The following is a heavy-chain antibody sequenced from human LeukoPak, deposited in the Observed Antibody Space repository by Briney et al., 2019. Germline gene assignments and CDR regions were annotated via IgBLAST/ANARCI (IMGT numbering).Heavy chain of an antibody. J-gene: IGHJ4*02. CDR2: ISSSGSYI. CDR3: ARGGGNSGYDYDDY. CDR1: GFTFSYYS. D-gene: IGHD5-12*01. V-gene: IGHV3-21*01. Sequence: GGSLRLSCAASGFTFSYYSMKWARQAPGKGLEWASLISSSGSYIYYADSVKGRFTISRDNAKNSLYLQMNSLRAEDTAVYYCARGGGNSGYDYDDYWGQGTLVTVSS.